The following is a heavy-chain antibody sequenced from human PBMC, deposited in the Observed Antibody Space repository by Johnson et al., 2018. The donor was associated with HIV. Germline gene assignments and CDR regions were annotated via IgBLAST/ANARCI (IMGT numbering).Heavy chain of an antibody. Sequence: QVQLVESGGGLVQPGGSLRLSCAASGFTFRSYAMHWVRQAPGKGLEWVAFIRYDGSNKYYSDSVKGRFTISRDNSKNTLYLQMNSLRAEDTTVYYCAREGRLGSYLGGVAFDIWGQGTMVTVSS. CDR3: AREGRLGSYLGGVAFDI. J-gene: IGHJ3*02. V-gene: IGHV3-30*02. D-gene: IGHD1-26*01. CDR2: IRYDGSNK. CDR1: GFTFRSYA.